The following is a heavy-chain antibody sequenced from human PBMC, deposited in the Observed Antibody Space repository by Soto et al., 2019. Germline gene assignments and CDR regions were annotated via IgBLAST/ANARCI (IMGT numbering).Heavy chain of an antibody. Sequence: EVQLVESGGGLVQPGGSLRLSCAASGFTFSSYSMNWVRQAPGKGLEWVSSISSSSSYIYYADSVKGRFTISRDNAKNSLYLQMNSLRAEDTAVYYCARKDSSSWQQLEGRDAFDIWGQGTMVTVSS. CDR2: ISSSSSYI. V-gene: IGHV3-21*01. CDR3: ARKDSSSWQQLEGRDAFDI. J-gene: IGHJ3*02. D-gene: IGHD6-6*01. CDR1: GFTFSSYS.